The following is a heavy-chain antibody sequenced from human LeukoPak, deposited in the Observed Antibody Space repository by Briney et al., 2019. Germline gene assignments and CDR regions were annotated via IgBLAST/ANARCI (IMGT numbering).Heavy chain of an antibody. V-gene: IGHV1-3*01. CDR1: GYTFTIYA. J-gene: IGHJ4*02. CDR2: INAGNGNT. CDR3: ARESYSSSCLDY. Sequence: ASVMVSSKASGYTFTIYAMHWVRQAPGQRLEWMGWINAGNGNTKYSQKFQGRVTITRDTSASTAYMELSSLRSEDTAVYYCARESYSSSCLDYWGQGTLVTVSS. D-gene: IGHD6-13*01.